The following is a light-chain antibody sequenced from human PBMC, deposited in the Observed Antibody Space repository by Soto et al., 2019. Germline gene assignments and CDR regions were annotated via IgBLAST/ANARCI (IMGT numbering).Light chain of an antibody. Sequence: DIQLTQSPSSLSASVGDSVTITCRASQDITSYLAWYQQKPGKAPNLLIYGASTLQSVVPSRFSGSGSGTEFTLTISSLQPYDFATYYCQHYNSYSEAFGQGTKVDIK. CDR3: QHYNSYSEA. CDR1: QDITSY. V-gene: IGKV1-9*01. CDR2: GAS. J-gene: IGKJ1*01.